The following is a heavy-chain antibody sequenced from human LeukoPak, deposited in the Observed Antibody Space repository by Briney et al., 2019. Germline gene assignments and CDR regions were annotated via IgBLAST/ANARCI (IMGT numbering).Heavy chain of an antibody. V-gene: IGHV3-23*01. Sequence: GGSLRLSCAASGFTFSSYSMNWVRQAPGKGLEWVSAFSGSGGGTYYADSVKGRFTISRDSSKNTLYLQMSSLRAEDTAVYYCARSGLNRSDYWGLGTLVTVSS. CDR1: GFTFSSYS. J-gene: IGHJ4*02. CDR3: ARSGLNRSDY. D-gene: IGHD2-15*01. CDR2: FSGSGGGT.